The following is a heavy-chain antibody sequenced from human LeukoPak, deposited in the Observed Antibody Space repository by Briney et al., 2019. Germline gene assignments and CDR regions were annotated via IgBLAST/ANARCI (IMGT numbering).Heavy chain of an antibody. CDR1: GFTFSSYE. CDR2: ISTSGRTI. CDR3: AGIGTPGGMDV. Sequence: ESGGSLILSCAASGFTFSSYEMNWVRQAPGKGLEWVSYISTSGRTIYYPDSVKGRFTISRDNAKNSLYLQMNSLRAEDTAVYYCAGIGTPGGMDVWGQGATVTVSS. J-gene: IGHJ6*02. V-gene: IGHV3-48*03. D-gene: IGHD1-1*01.